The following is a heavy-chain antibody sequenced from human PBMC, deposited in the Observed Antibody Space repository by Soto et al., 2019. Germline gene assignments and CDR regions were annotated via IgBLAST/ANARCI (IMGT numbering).Heavy chain of an antibody. CDR3: AKDSYGDYYYYAMDV. CDR2: ISYDGSNK. J-gene: IGHJ6*02. CDR1: GFTFSSYG. V-gene: IGHV3-30*18. D-gene: IGHD3-10*01. Sequence: GGSLRLSCAASGFTFSSYGMHWVRQAPGNGLEWVAVISYDGSNKYYADSVKGRFTISRDNSKNTLYLQMNSLRAEDTAVYYCAKDSYGDYYYYAMDVWGQGTTVTVSS.